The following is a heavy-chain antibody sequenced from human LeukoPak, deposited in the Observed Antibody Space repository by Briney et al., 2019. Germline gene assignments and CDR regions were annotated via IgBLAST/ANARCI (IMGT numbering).Heavy chain of an antibody. CDR1: GGSISSGGYY. V-gene: IGHV4-31*03. J-gene: IGHJ4*02. CDR2: SFYGGT. CDR3: ARHTYYYDSSGYYYSYYFDY. Sequence: SETLSLTCTVSGGSISSGGYYWNWIRQHPGKGLEWIGYSFYGGTSYNPSLKSRVTISVDTSKNQFSLKLSSVTAADTAVYYCARHTYYYDSSGYYYSYYFDYWGQGTLVTVSS. D-gene: IGHD3-22*01.